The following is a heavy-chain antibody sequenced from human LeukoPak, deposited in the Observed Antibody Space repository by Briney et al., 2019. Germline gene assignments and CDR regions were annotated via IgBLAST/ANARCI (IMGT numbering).Heavy chain of an antibody. CDR2: IYYSGST. D-gene: IGHD2/OR15-2a*01. V-gene: IGHV4-59*01. CDR3: ARAGRANYFENWHFDL. J-gene: IGHJ2*01. Sequence: SETLSLTCTVSGGSISGYYWSWIRQPPGKGLEWIGYIYYSGSTNYNPSLKSRVTISVDTSKNQFSLKLSSVTAADTAVYYCARAGRANYFENWHFDLWGRGTLVTVS. CDR1: GGSISGYY.